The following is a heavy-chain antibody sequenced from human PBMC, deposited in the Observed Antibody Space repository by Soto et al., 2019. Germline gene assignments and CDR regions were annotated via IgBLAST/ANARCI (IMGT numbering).Heavy chain of an antibody. CDR2: IYYSGST. Sequence: PSETLSLTCTVSGGSISSYYWIWIRQPPGKGLEWIGYIYYSGSTNYNPSLKSRVTISVDTSKNQFSLKLSSVTAADTAVYYCATSGCSGGSCYLDYWGQGTLVTVSS. V-gene: IGHV4-59*01. CDR1: GGSISSYY. D-gene: IGHD2-15*01. J-gene: IGHJ4*02. CDR3: ATSGCSGGSCYLDY.